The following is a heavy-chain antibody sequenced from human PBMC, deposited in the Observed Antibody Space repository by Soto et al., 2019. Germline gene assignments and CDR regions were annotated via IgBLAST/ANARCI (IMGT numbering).Heavy chain of an antibody. CDR2: ICHSGST. J-gene: IGHJ4*02. CDR3: ARGKLRRSASGGYYSVDI. D-gene: IGHD3-3*01. V-gene: IGHV4-38-2*01. Sequence: KPSETLSLTCAVSGYSISSGYYWGCIRQPPGKGLEWIGSICHSGSTYYNPSLKSRVTISVDTSKNQFSLKLSSVTAADTAVYYCARGKLRRSASGGYYSVDIWGQGILVTVSS. CDR1: GYSISSGYY.